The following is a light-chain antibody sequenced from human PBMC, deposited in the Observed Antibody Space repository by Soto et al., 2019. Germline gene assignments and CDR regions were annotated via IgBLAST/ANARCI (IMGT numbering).Light chain of an antibody. V-gene: IGKV3-20*01. Sequence: EMVLTQSPGTLSLSXXXXXXXXCRASQSVSNNYLAWYQQKPGQAPRLLIYERSNRATGIPPRFSGSGSGTDFTLVISRLEPDDFAVYYCQHNGRSFGQGTRLEIK. J-gene: IGKJ5*01. CDR2: ERS. CDR1: QSVSNNY. CDR3: QHNGRS.